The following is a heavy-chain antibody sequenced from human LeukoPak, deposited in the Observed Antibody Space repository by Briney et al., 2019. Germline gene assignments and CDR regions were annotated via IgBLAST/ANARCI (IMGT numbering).Heavy chain of an antibody. Sequence: ASVKVSCKASRYTFTSYAMHWVRQAPGQRLEWMGWINAGNGNTKYSQKFQGRVTITRDTSASTAYMELSSLRSDDTAVYYCARSAEGLGVVVPAAIFYWGQGTLVTVSS. CDR3: ARSAEGLGVVVPAAIFY. J-gene: IGHJ4*02. V-gene: IGHV1-3*01. CDR1: RYTFTSYA. D-gene: IGHD2-2*02. CDR2: INAGNGNT.